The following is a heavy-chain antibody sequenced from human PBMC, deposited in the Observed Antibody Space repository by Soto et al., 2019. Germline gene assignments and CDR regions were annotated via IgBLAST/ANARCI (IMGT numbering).Heavy chain of an antibody. V-gene: IGHV4-34*01. Sequence: SETLSLTCAVYGGSFSGYYWSWIRQPPGKGLEWIGEINHSGSTNYNPSLKSRVTISVDTSKNQFSLKLSSVTAADTAVYYCARVGPGGCSGGSCYRPFDYWGQGTLVTVSS. J-gene: IGHJ4*02. CDR2: INHSGST. CDR1: GGSFSGYY. D-gene: IGHD2-15*01. CDR3: ARVGPGGCSGGSCYRPFDY.